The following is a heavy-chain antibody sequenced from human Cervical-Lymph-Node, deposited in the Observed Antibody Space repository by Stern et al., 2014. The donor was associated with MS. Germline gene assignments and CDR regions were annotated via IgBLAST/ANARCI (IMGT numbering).Heavy chain of an antibody. V-gene: IGHV1-69*01. CDR2: IVPIFGRA. CDR3: AREHHGGNFAS. Sequence: QVQLVQSGAEVRKPGSSVKVSCKASGATFTTNAISWLRQAPGQGPEWMGAIVPIFGRANYVQKLRGRLTITAAESASTAYMELLSLRSEDTAVYYCAREHHGGNFASWGQGTLVTVSS. D-gene: IGHD4-23*01. CDR1: GATFTTNA. J-gene: IGHJ5*02.